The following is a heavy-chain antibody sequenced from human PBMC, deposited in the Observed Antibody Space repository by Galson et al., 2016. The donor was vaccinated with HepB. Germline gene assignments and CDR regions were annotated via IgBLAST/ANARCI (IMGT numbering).Heavy chain of an antibody. V-gene: IGHV3-53*01. D-gene: IGHD3-16*01. CDR2: IYPGGNT. CDR1: GFSVTSKY. J-gene: IGHJ3*02. CDR3: ARKMIGGAFDI. Sequence: SLRLSCAASGFSVTSKYLSWVRQAPGKGLEWVSVIYPGGNTYYADCVRGRFTISRDISKNTLFLQMNSLRAEDTAVYYCARKMIGGAFDIWGQGTMVTVSS.